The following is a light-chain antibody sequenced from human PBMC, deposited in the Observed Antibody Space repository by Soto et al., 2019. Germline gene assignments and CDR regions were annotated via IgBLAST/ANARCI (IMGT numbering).Light chain of an antibody. V-gene: IGKV3-20*01. CDR2: EAS. CDR3: QQYGRSLWT. Sequence: EILLTQSPGTLSVCEGERATLSCGASQSVTSNYLAWYQQKPGQAPRLLIYEASSRATGTPDRFSGSGSGTDFTLTISRLDPEDFAVYYCQQYGRSLWTFGQGTKVDIK. CDR1: QSVTSNY. J-gene: IGKJ1*01.